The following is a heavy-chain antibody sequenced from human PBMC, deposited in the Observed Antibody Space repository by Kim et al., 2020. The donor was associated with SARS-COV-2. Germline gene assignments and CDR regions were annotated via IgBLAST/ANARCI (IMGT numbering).Heavy chain of an antibody. J-gene: IGHJ3*02. CDR3: ARIGITPRTIAFDI. V-gene: IGHV1-69*01. D-gene: IGHD1-20*01. Sequence: ARKFQGRVTITADESTSTAYMELSSLRSEDTAVYYCARIGITPRTIAFDIWGQGTMVTVSS.